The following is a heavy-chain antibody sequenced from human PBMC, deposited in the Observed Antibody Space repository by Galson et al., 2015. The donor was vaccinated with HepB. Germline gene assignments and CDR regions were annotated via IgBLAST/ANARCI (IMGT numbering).Heavy chain of an antibody. CDR1: GFMFSSYW. D-gene: IGHD3-3*01. V-gene: IGHV3-7*01. CDR3: ARDGKGVNDFWSGYRPVYYMDV. CDR2: IKQDGSGK. J-gene: IGHJ6*03. Sequence: SLRLSCAASGFMFSSYWMTWVRQAPGKGLEWVANIKQDGSGKYYADSVKGRFSISRDDSKSTVYLQMNTLRADDTAVYYCARDGKGVNDFWSGYRPVYYMDVWGKGTTVTVSS.